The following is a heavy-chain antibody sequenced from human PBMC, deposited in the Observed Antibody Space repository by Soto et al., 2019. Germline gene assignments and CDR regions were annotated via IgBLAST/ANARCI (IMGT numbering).Heavy chain of an antibody. CDR3: SKFRSPGGWFDS. CDR1: GITFSSYT. Sequence: GGSLRLSCAASGITFSSYTMSWVRQAPGKGQEWVSAISGSGGSTYYADSVKGRFTISRDNSKNTLYLQMNSLRAEVTAFYYFSKFRSPGGWFDSPGQGTLVTVSS. CDR2: ISGSGGST. J-gene: IGHJ5*01. V-gene: IGHV3-23*01.